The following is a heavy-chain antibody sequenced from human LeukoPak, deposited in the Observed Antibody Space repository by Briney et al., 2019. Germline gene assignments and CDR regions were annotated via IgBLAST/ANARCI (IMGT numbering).Heavy chain of an antibody. Sequence: PGGSLRLSCAASGFTFSSYAMHWVRQAPGKGLEWVAVISYDGSNKYYADSVKGRFTISRDNSKNTLYLQMNSLRAEDTAVYYCARDTEGHLDYWGQGTLVTVSS. J-gene: IGHJ4*02. CDR2: ISYDGSNK. V-gene: IGHV3-30-3*01. CDR1: GFTFSSYA. CDR3: ARDTEGHLDY.